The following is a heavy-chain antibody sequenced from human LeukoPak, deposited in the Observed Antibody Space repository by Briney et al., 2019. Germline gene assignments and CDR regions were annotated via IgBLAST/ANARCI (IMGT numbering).Heavy chain of an antibody. Sequence: SETLSLTCTVSGGSISSHYWSWIRQPPGKGLEWIGYIYYSGSTNYNPSLKSRVTISVDTSKNQFSLKLSSVTAADTAVYYCARQTSTAYDFDYWGQGTLVTVSS. CDR3: ARQTSTAYDFDY. J-gene: IGHJ4*02. D-gene: IGHD4-17*01. CDR1: GGSISSHY. CDR2: IYYSGST. V-gene: IGHV4-59*08.